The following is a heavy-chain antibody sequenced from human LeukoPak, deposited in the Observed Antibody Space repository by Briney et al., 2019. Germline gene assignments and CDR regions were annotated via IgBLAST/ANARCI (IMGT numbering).Heavy chain of an antibody. D-gene: IGHD2-2*01. Sequence: SETLSLTCTVSGGSISSSSYYWGWIRQPPGKGLEWIGRIYTSGSTNYNPSLKSRVTISVDTSKNQFSLKLSSVTAADTAVYYYARYRGGCSSTSCYWNWFDPWGQGTLVTVSS. CDR2: IYTSGST. V-gene: IGHV4-61*02. J-gene: IGHJ5*02. CDR3: ARYRGGCSSTSCYWNWFDP. CDR1: GGSISSSSYY.